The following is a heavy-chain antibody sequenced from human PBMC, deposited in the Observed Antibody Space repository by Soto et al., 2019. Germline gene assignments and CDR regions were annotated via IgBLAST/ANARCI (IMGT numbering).Heavy chain of an antibody. J-gene: IGHJ6*03. CDR2: INSDGSST. V-gene: IGHV3-74*01. Sequence: EVQLVESGGGLVQPGGSLRLSCAASGFTFSSYWMHWVRQAPGKGLVWVSRINSDGSSTSYADSVKGRFIISRDNAKNMLYLHMSRLRAEDTGVYDCARDYAGPYADCSGGSGYSGDYYSMDVWGKGTTVAVSS. D-gene: IGHD2-15*01. CDR1: GFTFSSYW. CDR3: ARDYAGPYADCSGGSGYSGDYYSMDV.